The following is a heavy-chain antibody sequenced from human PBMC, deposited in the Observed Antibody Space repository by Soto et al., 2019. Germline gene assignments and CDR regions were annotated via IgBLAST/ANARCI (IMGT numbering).Heavy chain of an antibody. CDR3: ARGGYYYDSSGYWTFDY. V-gene: IGHV1-18*01. D-gene: IGHD3-22*01. Sequence: ASVKVSCKASGYTFTSYGISWVRQAPGQGLEWMGWISAYNGNTNYAQKLQGGVTMTTDTSTSTAYMELRSLRSDDTAVYYCARGGYYYDSSGYWTFDYWGQGTLVTVSS. CDR2: ISAYNGNT. CDR1: GYTFTSYG. J-gene: IGHJ4*02.